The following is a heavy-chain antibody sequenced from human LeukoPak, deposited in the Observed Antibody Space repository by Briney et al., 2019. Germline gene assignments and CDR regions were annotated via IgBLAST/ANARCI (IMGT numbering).Heavy chain of an antibody. V-gene: IGHV4-4*07. J-gene: IGHJ6*03. D-gene: IGHD2-2*01. CDR2: IYTSGST. Sequence: SETLSLTCTVSGGSISSYYWSWIRQPAGKGLEWIGRIYTSGSTNYNPSLKSRVTMSVDTSKNQFSLKLSSVTAADTAVYYCARERVVVPAAYYYYYYMDVWGKGTTVTVSS. CDR3: ARERVVVPAAYYYYYYMDV. CDR1: GGSISSYY.